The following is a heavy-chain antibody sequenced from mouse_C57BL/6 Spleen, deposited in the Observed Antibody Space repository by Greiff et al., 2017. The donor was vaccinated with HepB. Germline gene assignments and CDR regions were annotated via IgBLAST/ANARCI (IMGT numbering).Heavy chain of an antibody. V-gene: IGHV14-4*01. CDR2: IDPENGDT. J-gene: IGHJ2*01. Sequence: DVQLQESGAELVRPGASVKLSCTASGFNIKDDYMHWVKQRPEQGLEWIGWIDPENGDTEYASKFQGKATITADTSSNTAYLQLSSLTSEDTAVYYCTTFTTVVEGYWGQGTTLTVSS. CDR1: GFNIKDDY. D-gene: IGHD1-1*01. CDR3: TTFTTVVEGY.